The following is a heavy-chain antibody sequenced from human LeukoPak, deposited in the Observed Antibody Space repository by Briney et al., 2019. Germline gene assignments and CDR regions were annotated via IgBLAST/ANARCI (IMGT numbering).Heavy chain of an antibody. J-gene: IGHJ4*02. V-gene: IGHV3-21*01. CDR1: GFTFSSYS. CDR2: ISSSSSYI. CDR3: ASHRTGTTTSRGDY. D-gene: IGHD1-14*01. Sequence: GGSLRLSCAASGFTFSSYSMNWVRQAPGKGLEWVSSISSSSSYIYYADSVKGRFTISRDNAKNSLYLQMNSLRAEDTAVYYCASHRTGTTTSRGDYWGQGTLVTVSS.